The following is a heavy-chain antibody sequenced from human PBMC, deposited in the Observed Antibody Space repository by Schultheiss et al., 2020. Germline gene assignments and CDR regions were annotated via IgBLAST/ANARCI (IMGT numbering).Heavy chain of an antibody. Sequence: SETLSLTCAVSGGSISGYYWSWIRQPPGKGLEWIGSIYYSGSTYYNPSLKSRVTISVDTSKNQFSLKLSSVTAADTAVYYCARQVGYYDSSGYAYYFDYWGQGTLVTVFS. D-gene: IGHD3-22*01. CDR1: GGSISGYY. V-gene: IGHV4-59*05. CDR3: ARQVGYYDSSGYAYYFDY. CDR2: IYYSGST. J-gene: IGHJ4*02.